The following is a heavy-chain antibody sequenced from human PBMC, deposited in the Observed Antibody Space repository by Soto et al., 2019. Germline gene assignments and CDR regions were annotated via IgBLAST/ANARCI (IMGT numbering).Heavy chain of an antibody. CDR1: GGSISSGGYY. Sequence: QVQLQESGPGLVKPSQTLSLTCVVSGGSISSGGYYWTWIRQHPGKGLEWIGYIYYTGSTYYNPSLTSRVTISVYTSKNLFSLKLSSVTAADTAVYYCARRAGNWFDPWGQGTLVTVSS. V-gene: IGHV4-31*11. CDR3: ARRAGNWFDP. CDR2: IYYTGST. J-gene: IGHJ5*02.